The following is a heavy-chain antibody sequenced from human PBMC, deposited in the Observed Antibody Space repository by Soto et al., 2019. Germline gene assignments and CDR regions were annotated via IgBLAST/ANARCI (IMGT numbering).Heavy chain of an antibody. CDR2: IYYSGST. CDR3: ARHPKVVPAANRRINEGYYYYYMDV. V-gene: IGHV4-39*01. CDR1: GGSISSSSYY. J-gene: IGHJ6*03. D-gene: IGHD2-2*01. Sequence: SETLSLTCTVSGGSISSSSYYWGWIRQPPGKGLEWIGSIYYSGSTYYNPSLKSRVTISVDTSKNQFSLKLSSVTAADTAVYYCARHPKVVPAANRRINEGYYYYYMDVWDKGTTVTFSS.